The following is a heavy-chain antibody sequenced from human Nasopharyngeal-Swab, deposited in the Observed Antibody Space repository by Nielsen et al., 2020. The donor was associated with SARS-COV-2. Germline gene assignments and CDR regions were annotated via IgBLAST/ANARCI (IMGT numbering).Heavy chain of an antibody. Sequence: SETLSLTCTVSGGSISSSSYYWGWIRQPPGKGLEWIGSIYYSGSTYYNPSLKSRVTISVDTSKNQFSLKLSSVTAADTAVYYCAAGYDERSYSRSWFDAFDVWGQGTVVTVSS. CDR2: IYYSGST. CDR3: AAGYDERSYSRSWFDAFDV. V-gene: IGHV4-39*07. CDR1: GGSISSSSYY. D-gene: IGHD6-13*01. J-gene: IGHJ3*01.